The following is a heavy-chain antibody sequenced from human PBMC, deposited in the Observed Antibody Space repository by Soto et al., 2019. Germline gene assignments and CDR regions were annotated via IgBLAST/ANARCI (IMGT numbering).Heavy chain of an antibody. CDR2: ISSTSSYI. V-gene: IGHV3-21*01. J-gene: IGHJ4*02. D-gene: IGHD6-19*01. Sequence: EVQLVESGGGLVKPGGSLRLSCAASGFTFSSSTMTWVRQAPGKGLEWVSSISSTSSYIYYADSLKGRFTISRDNAKNALYLQMNSLRDEDTAGYHCARGRLSTGWYDFWGQGTLVTVSP. CDR1: GFTFSSST. CDR3: ARGRLSTGWYDF.